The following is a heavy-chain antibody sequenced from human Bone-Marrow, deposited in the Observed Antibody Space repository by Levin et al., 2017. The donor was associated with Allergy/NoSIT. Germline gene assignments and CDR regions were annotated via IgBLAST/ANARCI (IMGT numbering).Heavy chain of an antibody. Sequence: SCAASGFTFSTYNMNWVRQAPGKGLEWVSSISTGNTYIYYADSVKGRFTISRDNAGNSLYLQMNSLRAEDTAVYYCARGYGVDHYYYYGMDVWGQGTTVTVSS. CDR1: GFTFSTYN. V-gene: IGHV3-21*01. CDR2: ISTGNTYI. CDR3: ARGYGVDHYYYYGMDV. J-gene: IGHJ6*02. D-gene: IGHD3-3*01.